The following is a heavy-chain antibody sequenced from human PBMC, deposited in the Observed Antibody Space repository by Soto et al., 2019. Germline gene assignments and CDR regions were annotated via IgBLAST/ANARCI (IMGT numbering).Heavy chain of an antibody. Sequence: QVQLVQSGAEVKKPGASVKVSCKASGYTFPRYDINWVRQTTGQGLEWMGWMNPNSGNTGYAQKFQVIVTMTRNTSRSTAYIERGSLRSEATAVYYCAREHYFNSAWFDPWGQGTLVTVSS. J-gene: IGHJ5*02. CDR3: AREHYFNSAWFDP. CDR1: GYTFPRYD. CDR2: MNPNSGNT. D-gene: IGHD3-10*01. V-gene: IGHV1-8*01.